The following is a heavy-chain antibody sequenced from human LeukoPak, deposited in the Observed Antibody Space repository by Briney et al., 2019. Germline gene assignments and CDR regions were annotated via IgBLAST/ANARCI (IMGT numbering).Heavy chain of an antibody. CDR2: IWYDGSSK. CDR1: GFSFSGYG. CDR3: ARDNRYTGNYLDAFDI. J-gene: IGHJ3*02. Sequence: SGGSLRLSCAASGFSFSGYGMHWVRQAPGKGLEWLAVIWYDGSSKYYADSVKGRFTISRDNSKNTLYMQMSNLRVEDTAVYYCARDNRYTGNYLDAFDIWGQGTLVTVSS. V-gene: IGHV3-33*01. D-gene: IGHD3-16*02.